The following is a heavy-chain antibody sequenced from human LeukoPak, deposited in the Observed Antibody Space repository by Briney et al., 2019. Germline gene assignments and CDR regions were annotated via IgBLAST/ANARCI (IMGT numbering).Heavy chain of an antibody. D-gene: IGHD2-2*02. CDR3: ARDCSSTSCYNVY. Sequence: ASVKVSCKASGGTFSSYAISWVRQAPGQGLEWMGGIIPIFGTANYAQKFQGRVTITTDESTSTAYMELSSLRSDDTAVYYCARDCSSTSCYNVYWGQGTLVTVSS. J-gene: IGHJ4*02. V-gene: IGHV1-69*05. CDR1: GGTFSSYA. CDR2: IIPIFGTA.